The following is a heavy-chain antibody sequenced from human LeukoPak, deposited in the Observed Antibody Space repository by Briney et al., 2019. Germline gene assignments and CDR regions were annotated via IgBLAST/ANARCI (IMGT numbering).Heavy chain of an antibody. CDR2: VYYSGST. J-gene: IGHJ4*02. D-gene: IGHD1-1*01. CDR1: GGSISSSSYY. V-gene: IGHV4-39*01. Sequence: SETLSLTCTVSGGSISSSSYYWAWIRQPPGKGLEWIGSVYYSGSTYYNPSLKSRVTISVDTSKNQFSMKLSSVTAADTAVYYCARHEDRNWYFDHWGQGTLVTVSS. CDR3: ARHEDRNWYFDH.